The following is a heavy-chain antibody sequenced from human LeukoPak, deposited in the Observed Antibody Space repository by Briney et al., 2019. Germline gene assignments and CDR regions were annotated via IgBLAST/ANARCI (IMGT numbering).Heavy chain of an antibody. D-gene: IGHD3-9*01. V-gene: IGHV3-23*01. CDR1: GFTLSRYD. CDR3: AKGEFDWLLLDYYYYMDV. Sequence: GGSLRLSCAASGFTLSRYDMSWVRQARGKGVEWVTDMRGSGCSTYYSYSVNGRFTISRDNSNNTLYLQMNSLRAEDTAVYYCAKGEFDWLLLDYYYYMDVWGKGTTVTVSS. J-gene: IGHJ6*03. CDR2: MRGSGCST.